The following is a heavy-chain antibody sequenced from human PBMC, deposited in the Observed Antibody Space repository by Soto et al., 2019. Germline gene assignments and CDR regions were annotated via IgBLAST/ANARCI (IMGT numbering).Heavy chain of an antibody. CDR3: ARDRREGYDMDV. CDR2: SRNKVNSYTT. V-gene: IGHV3-72*01. J-gene: IGHJ6*03. CDR1: GFTFSDHY. Sequence: GGSLRLSCAASGFTFSDHYMDWVRQAPGKGLEWVGRSRNKVNSYTTEYAASVKGRFTISRDESRTSLYLQMNSLRSEDTAVYYCARDRREGYDMDVWGKGTTVTVSS. D-gene: IGHD1-26*01.